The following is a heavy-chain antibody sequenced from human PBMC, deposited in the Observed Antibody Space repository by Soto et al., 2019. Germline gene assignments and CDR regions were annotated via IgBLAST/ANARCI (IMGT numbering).Heavy chain of an antibody. CDR1: GFTFSSYA. Sequence: EVQLLESGGGLVQPGGSLRLSCVASGFTFSSYAMNWVRQAPGQGLEWVSTVSDSGGSTYYADSVQGRFTISRDNSKNTLFLHMNSLGAEDTAIYYWARTIVGGVVHAFDFWGQGTLVTVSS. V-gene: IGHV3-23*01. CDR2: VSDSGGST. J-gene: IGHJ4*02. D-gene: IGHD1-26*01. CDR3: ARTIVGGVVHAFDF.